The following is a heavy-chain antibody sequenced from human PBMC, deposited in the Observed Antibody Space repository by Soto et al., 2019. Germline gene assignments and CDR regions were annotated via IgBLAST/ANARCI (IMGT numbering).Heavy chain of an antibody. CDR3: VRGGGEMANPPPYLY. Sequence: ASVKVSCKASGYTFTSYGISWVRQAPGQGLEWMGGVIPVFLNSNYAQKFQGRVTITADKSTNTVYMEMNSLKSEDTAVYYCVRGGGEMANPPPYLYWGQGAQVTVSS. CDR1: GYTFTSYG. D-gene: IGHD3-16*01. V-gene: IGHV1-69*06. CDR2: VIPVFLNS. J-gene: IGHJ4*02.